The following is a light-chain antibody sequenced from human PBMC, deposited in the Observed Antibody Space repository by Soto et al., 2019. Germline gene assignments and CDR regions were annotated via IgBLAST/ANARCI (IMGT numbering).Light chain of an antibody. V-gene: IGLV2-8*01. Sequence: QSVLTQPPSASGSPGQSVTISCTGTSSDVGGYNYVSWYQQHPGKAPKLMIYEVSKRPSGVPDRFSGSKSGNTASRTVSGLQAEDEADYYCSSYAGSNNWNFGTGTKLTVL. J-gene: IGLJ1*01. CDR1: SSDVGGYNY. CDR3: SSYAGSNNWN. CDR2: EVS.